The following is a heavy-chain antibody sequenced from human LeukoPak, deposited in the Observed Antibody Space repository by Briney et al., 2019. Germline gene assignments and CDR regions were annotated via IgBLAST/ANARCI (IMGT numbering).Heavy chain of an antibody. J-gene: IGHJ4*02. V-gene: IGHV3-48*01. Sequence: GGSLRLSCTASGFTFEYYAMSWVRQAPGKGLEWVSYISSSSKTIYYADSVKGRFTISRDNSKNTLYLQMSNLRAEDTAVYYCARDIDYGGNSGTGYFDYWGQGPLVTVSS. CDR2: ISSSSKTI. CDR1: GFTFEYYA. CDR3: ARDIDYGGNSGTGYFDY. D-gene: IGHD4-23*01.